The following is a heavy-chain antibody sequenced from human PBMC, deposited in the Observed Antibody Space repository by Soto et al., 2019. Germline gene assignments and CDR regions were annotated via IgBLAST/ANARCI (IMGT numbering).Heavy chain of an antibody. Sequence: GGTLRLSCAASGLSVAGSYMNWFRQSPQKGLEWISVIYRDDNTYYAESVRGRFTLSKDSSRNKVCLEMNSVRAEDTAVYYVGSLPRAFYYANSYYYFHDYLGQGTMVTVSS. CDR3: GSLPRAFYYANSYYYFHDY. CDR2: IYRDDNT. V-gene: IGHV3-53*01. D-gene: IGHD3-10*02. CDR1: GLSVAGSY. J-gene: IGHJ4*02.